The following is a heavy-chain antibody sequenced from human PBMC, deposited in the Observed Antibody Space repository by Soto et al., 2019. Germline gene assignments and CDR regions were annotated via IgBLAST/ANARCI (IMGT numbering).Heavy chain of an antibody. V-gene: IGHV1-69*01. CDR1: GGTFRSYA. Sequence: QVQLVQSGAEVKKPGSSVKVSCKDSGGTFRSYAISWVRQAPGQGLEWMGGIIPIFGTANYAQKFQGRVTITEDETTRTAEMDLSSLRSEDTTMYYCASDTSIAVAGPDYYGMDVWGQGTTVTFSS. CDR2: IIPIFGTA. D-gene: IGHD6-19*01. J-gene: IGHJ6*02. CDR3: ASDTSIAVAGPDYYGMDV.